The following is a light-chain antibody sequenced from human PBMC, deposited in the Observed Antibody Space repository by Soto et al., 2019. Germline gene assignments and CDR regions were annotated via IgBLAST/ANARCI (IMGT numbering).Light chain of an antibody. CDR2: DVS. CDR1: SSDVGGYNY. V-gene: IGLV2-14*01. J-gene: IGLJ1*01. Sequence: QSVLTQPASVSGSPGQSITISCTGTSSDVGGYNYVSWYQQHPGKAPKLMIYDVSNRPSGGSNRFSGSKSGNTASLTISGLQAEDEADYYCSSYTSSSTLWVFGTGTKVTVL. CDR3: SSYTSSSTLWV.